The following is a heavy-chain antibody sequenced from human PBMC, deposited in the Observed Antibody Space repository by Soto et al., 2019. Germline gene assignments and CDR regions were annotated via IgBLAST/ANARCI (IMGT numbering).Heavy chain of an antibody. Sequence: PLSLSCASSGVTFVSYNMLLVRPAPGKGLDWVSSISSSSDTIYYADSVKGRFTISRDNAKNSLYLQMNSLRDDDTAMYYCARGGTIAVTTIGDYWGQGTLVTVSS. CDR3: ARGGTIAVTTIGDY. D-gene: IGHD5-12*01. CDR1: GVTFVSYN. J-gene: IGHJ4*01. V-gene: IGHV3-48*02. CDR2: ISSSSDTI.